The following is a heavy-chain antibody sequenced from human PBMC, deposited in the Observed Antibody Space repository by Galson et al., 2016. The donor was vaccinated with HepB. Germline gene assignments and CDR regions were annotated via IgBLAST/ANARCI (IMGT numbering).Heavy chain of an antibody. CDR2: WESSEI. Sequence: SLRLSCADSGFTFDDYVMHWVRQVPGKGLEWVSGWESSEINYADSVKGRFTISRDNTKKSLYLQMNSLRVEDTALYYCVTDPSYRSSVRAFDIWGRGTRVTVSS. CDR1: GFTFDDYV. D-gene: IGHD6-6*01. CDR3: VTDPSYRSSVRAFDI. J-gene: IGHJ3*02. V-gene: IGHV3-9*01.